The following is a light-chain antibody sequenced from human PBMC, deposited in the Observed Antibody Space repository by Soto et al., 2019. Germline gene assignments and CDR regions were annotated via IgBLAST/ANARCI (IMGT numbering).Light chain of an antibody. CDR1: QTVSNK. Sequence: EIVLTQSPATLSSSPGERATLSCRASQTVSNKLAWYQHKPGQAPRLLIYDTSNRATGIPARFSGSGSGTDFTLTISRLEPEDFAVYSCHQRKSWPRTFGQGTKVEIK. J-gene: IGKJ1*01. V-gene: IGKV3-11*01. CDR2: DTS. CDR3: HQRKSWPRT.